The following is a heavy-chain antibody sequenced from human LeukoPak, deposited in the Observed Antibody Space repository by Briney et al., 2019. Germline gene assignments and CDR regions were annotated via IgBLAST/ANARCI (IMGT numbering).Heavy chain of an antibody. CDR1: GFTFSTYA. D-gene: IGHD1-26*01. V-gene: IGHV3-23*01. J-gene: IGHJ5*02. Sequence: GGSLRLSCAASGFTFSTYAMSWVRQAPGKGLEWVSAIGGSGTSTFYAGSVKGRFTISRDNFKNTLYLQMNSLRAEDTAVYYCARPEVGATGYNWFDPWGQGTLVTVSS. CDR3: ARPEVGATGYNWFDP. CDR2: IGGSGTST.